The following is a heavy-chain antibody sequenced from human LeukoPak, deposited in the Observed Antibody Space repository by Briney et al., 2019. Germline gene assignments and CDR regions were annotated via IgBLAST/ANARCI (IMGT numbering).Heavy chain of an antibody. D-gene: IGHD3-22*01. CDR3: ARYTYYYDSSGSTIS. V-gene: IGHV3-23*01. CDR2: ISGSGGST. Sequence: HPGGSLRLSCAASGFTFSSYAMSWVRQAPGKGLEWVSAISGSGGSTYYADSVKGRFTISRDNSKNTLYLQMNSLRAEDTAVYYCARYTYYYDSSGSTISWGQGTLVTVSS. J-gene: IGHJ5*02. CDR1: GFTFSSYA.